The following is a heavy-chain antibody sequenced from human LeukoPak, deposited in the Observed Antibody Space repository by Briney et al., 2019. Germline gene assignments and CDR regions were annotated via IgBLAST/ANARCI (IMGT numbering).Heavy chain of an antibody. CDR3: ARVYCSSTSCYLLDY. CDR2: ISYDGSNK. J-gene: IGHJ4*02. Sequence: PGGSLRLSCAASGFTFSSYAMHWVRQAPGKGLEWVAVISYDGSNKYYADSVKGRFTISRDNSKNTLYLQMNSLRAEDTAVYYCARVYCSSTSCYLLDYWGQGTLVTVSS. V-gene: IGHV3-30-3*01. CDR1: GFTFSSYA. D-gene: IGHD2-2*01.